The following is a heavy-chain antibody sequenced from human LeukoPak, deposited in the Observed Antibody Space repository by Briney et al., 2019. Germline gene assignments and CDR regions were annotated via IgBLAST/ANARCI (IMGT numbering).Heavy chain of an antibody. CDR2: IRYDGSNK. D-gene: IGHD2-15*01. CDR3: ARDHELYCSGGSCSRMDV. Sequence: GGSLRLSCAASGFTFSSYGMHWVRQAPGKGLEWVAFIRYDGSNKYYADSVKGRFTISRDNAKKSLYLQMSSLRAEDTAVYYCARDHELYCSGGSCSRMDVWGKGTTVTISS. V-gene: IGHV3-30*02. J-gene: IGHJ6*03. CDR1: GFTFSSYG.